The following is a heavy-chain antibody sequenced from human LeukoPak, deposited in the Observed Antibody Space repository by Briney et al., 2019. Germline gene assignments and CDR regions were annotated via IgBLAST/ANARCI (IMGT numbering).Heavy chain of an antibody. CDR3: VKESGFMVAPNSAFDI. D-gene: IGHD4/OR15-4a*01. V-gene: IGHV3-30*18. J-gene: IGHJ3*02. CDR2: ISYDGSNK. CDR1: GFTFNNYG. Sequence: PGGSLRLSCAASGFTFNNYGIYWVRQAPGKGLEWVAAISYDGSNKYYADSVKGRFTISRDNSKNTLYLQMSSLRAEDTAVYYCVKESGFMVAPNSAFDIWGQGTMVTVSS.